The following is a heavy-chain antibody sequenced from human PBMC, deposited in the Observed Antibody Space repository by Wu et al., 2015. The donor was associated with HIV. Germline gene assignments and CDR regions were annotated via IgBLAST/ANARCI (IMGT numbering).Heavy chain of an antibody. CDR2: IIPIFGTA. V-gene: IGHV1-69*13. CDR1: GGTFSSHS. D-gene: IGHD3-22*01. J-gene: IGHJ4*02. Sequence: QVQLVQSGPEVKKPKSSVRVSCKASGGTFSSHSISWIRQAPGQGLEWMGRIIPIFGTANYAQKFQDRVTITADESSKTAYMHLSSLRSEDTATYYCARADRAGYYYDSSGYYLDYVGPGNAGHRLL. CDR3: ARADRAGYYYDSSGYYLDY.